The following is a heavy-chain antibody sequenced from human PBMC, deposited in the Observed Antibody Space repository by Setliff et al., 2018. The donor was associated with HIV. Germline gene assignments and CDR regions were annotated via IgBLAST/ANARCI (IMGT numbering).Heavy chain of an antibody. V-gene: IGHV3-23*01. CDR1: GFTFSSYG. D-gene: IGHD6-19*01. CDR2: ISGSGANI. J-gene: IGHJ4*02. CDR3: ATDTSRSGWYYFDY. Sequence: GGSLRLSCAASGFTFSSYGMSWVRQAPGKGLEWVSSISGSGANIYYADSVKGRFTISRDNSKNTLYLQMNSLSAEDTAVYYCATDTSRSGWYYFDYWGQGTLVTVSS.